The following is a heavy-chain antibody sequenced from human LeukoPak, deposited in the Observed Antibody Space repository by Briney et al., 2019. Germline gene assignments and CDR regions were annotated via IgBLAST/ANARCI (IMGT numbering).Heavy chain of an antibody. CDR1: GGSISSSSYY. CDR2: IYYSGST. V-gene: IGHV4-39*01. CDR3: ARHAYYYDSSGYYYWFDP. J-gene: IGHJ5*02. D-gene: IGHD3-22*01. Sequence: SDTLSLTCTVSGGSISSSSYYWGWIRQPPGKGLEWIGSIYYSGSTYYNPSLKSRVTISVDTSKNQFSLKLSSVTAADTAVYYCARHAYYYDSSGYYYWFDPWGQGTLVTVSS.